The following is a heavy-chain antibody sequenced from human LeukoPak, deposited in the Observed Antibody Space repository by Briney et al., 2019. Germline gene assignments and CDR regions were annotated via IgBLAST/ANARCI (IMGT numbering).Heavy chain of an antibody. D-gene: IGHD5-18*01. CDR2: IIPILGIA. Sequence: SVKVSCKASGGTFSSYAISWVRQAPGQGLEWMGRIIPILGIANYAQKFQGRVTITADKSTSTAYMELSSLRSEDTAVYYCARAGYSYDFSMGGWGQGTLVTVSS. V-gene: IGHV1-69*04. CDR3: ARAGYSYDFSMGG. CDR1: GGTFSSYA. J-gene: IGHJ4*02.